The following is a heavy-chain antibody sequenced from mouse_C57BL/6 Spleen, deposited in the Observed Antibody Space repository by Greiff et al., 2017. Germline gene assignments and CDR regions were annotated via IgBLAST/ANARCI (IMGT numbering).Heavy chain of an antibody. CDR3: ASWRLDAMDY. D-gene: IGHD2-4*01. CDR2: IYPGDGDT. CDR1: GYAFSSYW. Sequence: QVQLQESGAELVKPGASVKISCKASGYAFSSYWMNWVKQRPGQGLEWIGQIYPGDGDTNYNGKFKGKATLTADKASSTAYMLLSSLTSEDSAVYLCASWRLDAMDYWGQGTSVTVSS. V-gene: IGHV1-80*01. J-gene: IGHJ4*01.